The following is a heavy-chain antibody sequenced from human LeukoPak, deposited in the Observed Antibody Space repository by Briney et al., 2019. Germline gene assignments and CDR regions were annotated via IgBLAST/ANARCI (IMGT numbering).Heavy chain of an antibody. CDR2: ISYDERGK. J-gene: IGHJ1*01. Sequence: GGSLRLSCAASGFCLKYYGMVWFRQSPGEGLEWVATISYDERGKHYADSVQGRFTISRDNSKSVLYLQLDYLRPEDTAVYYCSTDGTPKFEHWGQGTLVTVSS. CDR3: STDGTPKFEH. CDR1: GFCLKYYG. D-gene: IGHD3-16*01. V-gene: IGHV3-30*03.